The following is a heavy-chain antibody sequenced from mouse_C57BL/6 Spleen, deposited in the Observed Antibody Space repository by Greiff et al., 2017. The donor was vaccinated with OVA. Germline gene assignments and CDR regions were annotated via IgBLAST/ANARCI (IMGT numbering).Heavy chain of an antibody. Sequence: VQLKESGAELVRPGASVKLSCTASGFNIKDDYMHWVKQRPEQGLEWIGWIDPENGDTEYASKFQGKATITADTSSNTAYLQLSSLTSEDTAVYYCTRGANWDYFDYWGQGTTLTVSS. CDR3: TRGANWDYFDY. J-gene: IGHJ2*01. V-gene: IGHV14-4*01. D-gene: IGHD4-1*01. CDR2: IDPENGDT. CDR1: GFNIKDDY.